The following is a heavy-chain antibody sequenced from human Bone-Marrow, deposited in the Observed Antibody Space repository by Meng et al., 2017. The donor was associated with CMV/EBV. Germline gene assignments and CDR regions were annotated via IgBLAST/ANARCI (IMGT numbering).Heavy chain of an antibody. CDR2: VNSDGNDT. CDR1: GFTFSRFW. CDR3: ARGLDTNMGPKNHNYHGLDV. D-gene: IGHD5-18*01. V-gene: IGHV3-74*01. Sequence: GGSLRLSCVASGFTFSRFWMHWVRQAPGKGLVWVSRVNSDGNDTPYADSVKGRFTISRDNAKNTQDLEMNSLRGEDTAVYYCARGLDTNMGPKNHNYHGLDVWGPGTTVTVSS. J-gene: IGHJ6*02.